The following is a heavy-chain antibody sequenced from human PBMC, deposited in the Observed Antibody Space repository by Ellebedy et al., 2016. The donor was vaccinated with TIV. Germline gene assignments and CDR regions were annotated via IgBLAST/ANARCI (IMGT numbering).Heavy chain of an antibody. Sequence: AASVKVSCKTSGYTFTSYGISWVRQAPGQGPVWMGWISAYNGNTNYAQMLQGRVTMTTDTFTSTAYMELRSLRSDDTAVYYCARYCNSTTCPNWFDPWGQGTLVTVSS. CDR1: GYTFTSYG. J-gene: IGHJ5*02. CDR3: ARYCNSTTCPNWFDP. V-gene: IGHV1-18*04. CDR2: ISAYNGNT. D-gene: IGHD2-2*01.